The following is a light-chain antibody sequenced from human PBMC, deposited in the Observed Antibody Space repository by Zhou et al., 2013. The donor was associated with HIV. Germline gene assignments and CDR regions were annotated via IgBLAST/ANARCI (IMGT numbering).Light chain of an antibody. V-gene: IGKV1-39*01. J-gene: IGKJ4*01. CDR2: AAS. Sequence: DIQMTQSPSSLSASVGDRVTITCRASQSISDYLNWYQQKPGKAPNLLIFAASRLQSGVPSRFRGSGSGTDFTLSISSLQPEDFATYYCQQANSFPRALTFGGGTKVEIK. CDR3: QQANSFPRALT. CDR1: QSISDY.